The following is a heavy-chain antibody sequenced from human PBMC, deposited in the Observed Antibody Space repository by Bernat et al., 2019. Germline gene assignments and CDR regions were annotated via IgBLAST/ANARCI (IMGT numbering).Heavy chain of an antibody. CDR2: ISGSVGST. D-gene: IGHD6-13*01. V-gene: IGHV3-23*01. J-gene: IGHJ4*02. CDR3: AKEDVSSSWYVKKIYYFDY. Sequence: EVQLLESGGGLVQPGGSLRLSCAASGFTFSSYAMSWVRQAPGKGLEWVSAISGSVGSTYYADSVKGRFTISRDNSTNTLYLQMNSLRAEDTAVYYCAKEDVSSSWYVKKIYYFDYWGQGTLVTVSS. CDR1: GFTFSSYA.